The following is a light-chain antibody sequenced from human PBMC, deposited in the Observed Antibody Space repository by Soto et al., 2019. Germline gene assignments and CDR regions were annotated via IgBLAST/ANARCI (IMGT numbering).Light chain of an antibody. J-gene: IGKJ1*01. CDR2: GAS. CDR1: QSVSSSY. V-gene: IGKV3-15*01. CDR3: QHYNYWPPKT. Sequence: EIVLTQSPGTLSLSPGERATLSCRASQSVSSSYLAWYQQKPGQDPRLLIYGASNRATGIPARFSGSGSGTDFTLTISSLQSEDFAVYYCQHYNYWPPKTFGQGTKWIS.